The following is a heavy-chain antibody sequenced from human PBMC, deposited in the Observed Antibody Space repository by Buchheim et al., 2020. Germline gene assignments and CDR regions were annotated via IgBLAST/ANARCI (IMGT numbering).Heavy chain of an antibody. CDR1: GFTFSSYS. CDR2: ISSSGTTI. J-gene: IGHJ6*02. CDR3: ARPVYYYYYGVDV. Sequence: EVQLVESGGGLVQPGGSLRLSCAASGFTFSSYSMNWVRQAPGKGLEWISYISSSGTTIYYADSVKGRFTISRDNAKHSLFLQMNSLRAEDTAVYYCARPVYYYYYGVDVWGQGTT. V-gene: IGHV3-48*01.